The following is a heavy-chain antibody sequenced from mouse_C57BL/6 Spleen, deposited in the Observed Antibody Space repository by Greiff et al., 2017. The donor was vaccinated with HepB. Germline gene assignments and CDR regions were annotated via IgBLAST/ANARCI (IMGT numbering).Heavy chain of an antibody. CDR2: IDPSDSYT. CDR1: GYTFTSYW. Sequence: QVQLQQPGAELVKPGASVKLSCKASGYTFTSYWMQWVKQRPGQGLEWIGEIDPSDSYTNYNQKFKGKATLTVDTSSSTAYMQRSSLTSEDSAVYYCARKGQLRLRYYAMDYWGQGTSVTVSS. V-gene: IGHV1-50*01. CDR3: ARKGQLRLRYYAMDY. J-gene: IGHJ4*01. D-gene: IGHD3-2*02.